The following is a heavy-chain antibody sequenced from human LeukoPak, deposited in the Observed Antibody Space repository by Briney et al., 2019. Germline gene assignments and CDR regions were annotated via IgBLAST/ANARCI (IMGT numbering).Heavy chain of an antibody. CDR1: GGSISSYY. V-gene: IGHV4-59*01. J-gene: IGHJ3*02. Sequence: PSETLSLTCTVSGGSISSYYWSWIWQPPGKGLEWIGYIYYSGSTNYNPSLKSRVTISVDTSKNQFSLKLSSVTAADTAVYYCAREVPAAHYYDSSGPTDAFDIWGQGTMVTVSS. D-gene: IGHD3-22*01. CDR2: IYYSGST. CDR3: AREVPAAHYYDSSGPTDAFDI.